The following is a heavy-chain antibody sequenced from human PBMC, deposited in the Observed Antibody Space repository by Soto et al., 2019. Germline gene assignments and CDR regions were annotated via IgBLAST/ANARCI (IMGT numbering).Heavy chain of an antibody. CDR3: ARGYSGSYSGFDY. J-gene: IGHJ4*02. Sequence: GGSLRLCCAASGFTFSSSWVHWVRQAPGKGLVWVSRIYSDGSTTSYADSVRGRFTISRANAKNTLYLQMNSLRAEDTAVYYCARGYSGSYSGFDYWGQGTLVTVSS. CDR2: IYSDGSTT. D-gene: IGHD1-26*01. CDR1: GFTFSSSW. V-gene: IGHV3-74*01.